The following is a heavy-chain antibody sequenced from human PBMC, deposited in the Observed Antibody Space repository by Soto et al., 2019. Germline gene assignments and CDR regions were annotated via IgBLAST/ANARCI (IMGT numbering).Heavy chain of an antibody. V-gene: IGHV3-21*01. CDR2: ISSSSSYI. D-gene: IGHD3-22*01. Sequence: GGSLGLSCSASGVTFSSYSMNWVRQAPGKGLEWVSSISSSSSYIYYADSVKGRFTISRDNAKNSLYLQMNSLRAEDTAVYYCARGDGTMIVVVTGAFDIWGQGTMVTVSS. CDR3: ARGDGTMIVVVTGAFDI. CDR1: GVTFSSYS. J-gene: IGHJ3*02.